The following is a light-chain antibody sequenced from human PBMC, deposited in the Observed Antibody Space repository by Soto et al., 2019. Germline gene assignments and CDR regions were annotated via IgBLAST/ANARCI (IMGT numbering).Light chain of an antibody. CDR3: QPRTNWPLT. Sequence: EIVWTQSPATLSLSRGERATLSCRASQSVSSYLAWYQQKPGQAPRLLISDASNMATGIPARFSGSGSGTDFTLTISSLEPEDFAFYYCQPRTNWPLTFGGGTKVDIK. J-gene: IGKJ4*01. CDR2: DAS. CDR1: QSVSSY. V-gene: IGKV3-11*01.